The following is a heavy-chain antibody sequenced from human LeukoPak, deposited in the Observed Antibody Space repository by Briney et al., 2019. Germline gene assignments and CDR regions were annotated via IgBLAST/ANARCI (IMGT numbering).Heavy chain of an antibody. V-gene: IGHV3-9*01. CDR3: ALAVAGTTIDY. J-gene: IGHJ4*02. Sequence: PGRSLRLSCAASGFTFDDYAMHWVRQAPGKGLEWVSGISWNSGSIGYADSVKGQFTISRDNAKNSLYLQMNSLRAEDTALYYCALAVAGTTIDYWGQGTLVTVSS. D-gene: IGHD6-19*01. CDR2: ISWNSGSI. CDR1: GFTFDDYA.